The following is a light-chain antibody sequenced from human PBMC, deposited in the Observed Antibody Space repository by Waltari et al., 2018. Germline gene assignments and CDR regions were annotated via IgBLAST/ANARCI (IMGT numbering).Light chain of an antibody. CDR3: MQASHSPRA. J-gene: IGKJ2*01. CDR2: KIS. V-gene: IGKV2-24*01. Sequence: DIVLTQTSLSPPVTLGQPASISCWSSQNLVQSNGNTYLSWLRQRPGQPPRLLLYKISNRAFGGPDRFSGSGAGTECTLRSSRVEAEDVGVYYCMQASHSPRAFGQGTKLEIK. CDR1: QNLVQSNGNTY.